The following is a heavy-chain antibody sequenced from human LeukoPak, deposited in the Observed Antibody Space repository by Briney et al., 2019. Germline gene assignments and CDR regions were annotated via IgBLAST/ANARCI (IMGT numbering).Heavy chain of an antibody. V-gene: IGHV3-7*01. CDR2: IGQHGSE. J-gene: IGHJ4*02. CDR3: ARGVLPGTIQWSLDY. CDR1: GFTFSSYW. D-gene: IGHD2-2*02. Sequence: GGSLRLSCAASGFTFSSYWMSWVRQAPGKGLEWVANIGQHGSEYVDSVKGRFTVSRDNARNSLYLQMDSLRAEDTAVYYCARGVLPGTIQWSLDYWGQGTLVTVSS.